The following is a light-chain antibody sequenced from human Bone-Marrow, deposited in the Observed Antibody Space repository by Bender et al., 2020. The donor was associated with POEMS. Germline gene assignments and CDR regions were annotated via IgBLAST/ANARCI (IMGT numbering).Light chain of an antibody. CDR1: GSDVGAYDF. CDR2: DVS. CDR3: AAWEDSLNGWV. J-gene: IGLJ3*02. V-gene: IGLV2-14*03. Sequence: SALTQPASVSGSPGQSITISCTGSGSDVGAYDFVSWYQQHPGKAPKLIIYDVSNRPSGVSSRFSGSKSGNTASLTVSGLQAEDEADYYCAAWEDSLNGWVFGGGTKLTVL.